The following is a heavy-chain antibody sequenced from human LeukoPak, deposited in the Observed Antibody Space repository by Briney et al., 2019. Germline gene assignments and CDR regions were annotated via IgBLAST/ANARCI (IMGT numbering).Heavy chain of an antibody. D-gene: IGHD4-17*01. CDR1: GYTFTGYY. CDR2: INPNSGGT. Sequence: ASVKVSCKASGYTFTGYYMHWVRQAPGQGLEWMGWINPNSGGTNYAQKFQGRVTMTRDTSISTAYMELSRLRSDDTAVYYCARGYGDYIGYYYYYMDVWGKGTTVTVSS. CDR3: ARGYGDYIGYYYYYMDV. V-gene: IGHV1-2*02. J-gene: IGHJ6*03.